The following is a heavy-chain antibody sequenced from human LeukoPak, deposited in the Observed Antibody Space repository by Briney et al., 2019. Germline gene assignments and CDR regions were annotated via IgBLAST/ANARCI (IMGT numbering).Heavy chain of an antibody. V-gene: IGHV4-39*07. J-gene: IGHJ6*03. Sequence: SETLSLTCTVSNASISTTKCYWGWIRQPPGKGLEWLGSMDYSGSAYYNPSLKSRVTIALATSKNQLSLKLSYVTAADTAVYYCVRSEEYYYYYMDAWGKGTTVTASS. CDR1: NASISTTKCY. CDR2: MDYSGSA. CDR3: VRSEEYYYYYMDA.